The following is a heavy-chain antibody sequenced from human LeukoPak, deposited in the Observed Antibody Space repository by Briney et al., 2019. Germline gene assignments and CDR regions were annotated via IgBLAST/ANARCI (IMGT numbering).Heavy chain of an antibody. J-gene: IGHJ5*02. CDR1: GGSISGYNYY. CDR3: ARLGYCSSTSCHLSWFDP. D-gene: IGHD2-2*01. Sequence: KPSETLSLTCTVSGGSISGYNYYWGWIRQPPGKGLEWIGSISYSGGTYYNPSLKSRVIISVDTSKNQFSLKVNSVTAADTAVYYCARLGYCSSTSCHLSWFDPWGQGTLVAVSS. V-gene: IGHV4-39*01. CDR2: ISYSGGT.